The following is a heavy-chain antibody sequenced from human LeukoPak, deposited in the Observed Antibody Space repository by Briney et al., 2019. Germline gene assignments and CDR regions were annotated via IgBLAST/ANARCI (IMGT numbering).Heavy chain of an antibody. V-gene: IGHV3-21*01. J-gene: IGHJ4*02. CDR3: ARDVPMVRGVSPFDY. Sequence: PGGSLRLSCAASGFTFSSYSMNWVRQAPGKGLEWVSSISSSSSYIYYADSVKGRFTISRDNAKNSLYLQMNSLRAEDTAGYYCARDVPMVRGVSPFDYWGQGTLVTVSS. D-gene: IGHD3-10*01. CDR2: ISSSSSYI. CDR1: GFTFSSYS.